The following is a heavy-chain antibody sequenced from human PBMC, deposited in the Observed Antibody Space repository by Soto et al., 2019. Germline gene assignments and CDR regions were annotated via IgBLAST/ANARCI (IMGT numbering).Heavy chain of an antibody. CDR3: ARDRYSYYDFWSGSLPYYYYGMDV. CDR2: IKQEGSEK. Sequence: GGSLRLSCAASGLSFSSYWMSWVRQAQEKGLEWVANIKQEGSEKYYVDSVKGRFTISRDNAKNSLYLQMNSLRAEDTAVYYCARDRYSYYDFWSGSLPYYYYGMDVWGQGTTVTVSS. V-gene: IGHV3-7*01. D-gene: IGHD3-3*01. CDR1: GLSFSSYW. J-gene: IGHJ6*02.